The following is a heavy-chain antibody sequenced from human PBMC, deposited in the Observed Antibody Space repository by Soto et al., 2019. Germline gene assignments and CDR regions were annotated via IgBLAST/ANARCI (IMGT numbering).Heavy chain of an antibody. D-gene: IGHD3-16*02. CDR3: ARESRALRLGELSLSMGVYGMDV. CDR2: IIPIFGTA. V-gene: IGHV1-69*13. Sequence: SVKVSCKASGGTFSSYAISWVRQAPGQGLEWMGGIIPIFGTANYAQKFQGRVTITADESTSTAYMELSSLRSEDTAVYYCARESRALRLGELSLSMGVYGMDVWGQGTTVTAP. J-gene: IGHJ6*02. CDR1: GGTFSSYA.